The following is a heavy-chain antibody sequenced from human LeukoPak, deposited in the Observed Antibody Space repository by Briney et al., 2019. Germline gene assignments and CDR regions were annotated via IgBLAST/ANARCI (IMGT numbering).Heavy chain of an antibody. CDR1: GGTFSSYA. D-gene: IGHD2-15*01. J-gene: IGHJ4*02. CDR2: IIPIFGTA. CDR3: ARGDLKGYCSGGSCYFDY. Sequence: SVKVSCKASGGTFSSYAISWVRQAPGQGLEWMGGIIPIFGTANYAQKLQGRVTITADEATSTAYMELSRMRSEDTAVYYCARGDLKGYCSGGSCYFDYWGQGNLVTVSS. V-gene: IGHV1-69*01.